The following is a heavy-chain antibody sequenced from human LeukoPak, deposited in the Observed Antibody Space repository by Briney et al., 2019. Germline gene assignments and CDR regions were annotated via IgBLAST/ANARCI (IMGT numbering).Heavy chain of an antibody. CDR1: GFPFSIYE. CDR3: ALLAVASDFDY. J-gene: IGHJ4*02. CDR2: IGSSGTTR. D-gene: IGHD6-19*01. Sequence: GGSLRLSCAVSGFPFSIYEMNWVRQAPGKGLGWVSNIGSSGTTRYYTDSVKGRFSISRDNAKNSLYLQMNSLRVEDTGVYYCALLAVASDFDYWGQGALVTVSS. V-gene: IGHV3-48*03.